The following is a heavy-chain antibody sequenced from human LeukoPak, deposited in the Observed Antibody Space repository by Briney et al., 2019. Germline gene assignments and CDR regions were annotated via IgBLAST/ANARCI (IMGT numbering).Heavy chain of an antibody. D-gene: IGHD1-1*01. CDR1: GYTFTDYY. Sequence: GASVKVSCKASGYTFTDYYMHWVRQAPGQGLEWMGWINPNSGGTNYAQKFQGRVTMTRETSISTVYMELSRLRSDDTAVYYCARDPTGLDYWGQGTLVTVSS. J-gene: IGHJ4*02. V-gene: IGHV1-2*02. CDR2: INPNSGGT. CDR3: ARDPTGLDY.